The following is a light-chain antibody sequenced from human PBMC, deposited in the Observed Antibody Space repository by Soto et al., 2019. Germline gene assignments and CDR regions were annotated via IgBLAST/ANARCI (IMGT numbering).Light chain of an antibody. Sequence: EIVLTQSPGTLYLSPGERATLSCRASQRVSSRYLAWYQQKPGQAPRLLIYGASSRASGISDRLSGSGSGTDFTLTISRLEPEDFAVYYCQQNGSSPPLTFGGGTKVEIK. CDR1: QRVSSRY. CDR2: GAS. CDR3: QQNGSSPPLT. V-gene: IGKV3-20*01. J-gene: IGKJ4*01.